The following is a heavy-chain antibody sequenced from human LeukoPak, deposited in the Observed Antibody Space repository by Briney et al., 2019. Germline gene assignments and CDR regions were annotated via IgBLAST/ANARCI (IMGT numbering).Heavy chain of an antibody. J-gene: IGHJ4*02. CDR3: ARLYCSSTSCL. V-gene: IGHV1-69*13. D-gene: IGHD2-2*01. CDR1: GGTFSSYA. CDR2: IIPIFGTA. Sequence: AASVKVSCKASGGTFSSYAISWVRQAPGQGLEWMGGIIPIFGTANYAQKFQGRVTITADESTSTAYMELSSLRSEDTAVYYCARLYCSSTSCLWGQGTLVTVSS.